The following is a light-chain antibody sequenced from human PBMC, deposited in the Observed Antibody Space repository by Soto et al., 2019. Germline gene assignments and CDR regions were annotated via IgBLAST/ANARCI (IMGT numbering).Light chain of an antibody. V-gene: IGKV3-11*01. CDR3: QQRSNWPPLLT. Sequence: EIVLTQSPATLSLSPGERATLSCRASQSVSSYLAWYQQKPGQAPRLLIYDASNSATGIPARFSGRGSGTDFTLTISSLEPEDFAVYYCQQRSNWPPLLTFGGGTKADIK. CDR1: QSVSSY. CDR2: DAS. J-gene: IGKJ4*01.